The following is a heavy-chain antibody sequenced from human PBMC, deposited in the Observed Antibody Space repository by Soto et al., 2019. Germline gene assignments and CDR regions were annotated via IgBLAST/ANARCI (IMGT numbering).Heavy chain of an antibody. CDR2: IYHSGST. J-gene: IGHJ5*02. D-gene: IGHD5-18*01. CDR1: GASVSSTNW. Sequence: QVQLRQSGPGLVKPSGTLSLTCAVSGASVSSTNWWSWVRQSPGKGLEWIGEIYHSGSTNYNPSFRGRVTISVDKSNNQFSLNMRYVTAADTAVYYCATLPPRIELRILPIPTWGQGTLVTVSS. CDR3: ATLPPRIELRILPIPT. V-gene: IGHV4-4*02.